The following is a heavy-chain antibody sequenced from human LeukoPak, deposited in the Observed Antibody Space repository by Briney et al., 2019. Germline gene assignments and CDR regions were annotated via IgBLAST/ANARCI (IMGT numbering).Heavy chain of an antibody. Sequence: GGSLRLSCAASGFTFSGSAMHWVRQASGKGLEWVGRIRSKANNYATAYAASVKGRFSISRDDSKNTAYLQMNSLKSEDTAVYYCTRLSWAGFDYWGQGNLVTVSS. CDR2: IRSKANNYAT. J-gene: IGHJ4*02. CDR1: GFTFSGSA. D-gene: IGHD6-19*01. CDR3: TRLSWAGFDY. V-gene: IGHV3-73*01.